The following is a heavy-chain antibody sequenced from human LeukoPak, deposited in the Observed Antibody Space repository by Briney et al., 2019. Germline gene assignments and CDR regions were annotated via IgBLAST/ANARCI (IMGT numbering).Heavy chain of an antibody. CDR1: GGSISSYY. J-gene: IGHJ5*02. D-gene: IGHD3-22*01. V-gene: IGHV4-4*07. CDR2: MYTSGST. CDR3: ARGYYDSSGYYRYGNWFDP. Sequence: SETLSLTCTVSGGSISSYYWSWIRQPAGKGLEWIGRMYTSGSTNYNPSLKSRVTISVDKSKNQFSLKLSSVTAADTAVYYCARGYYDSSGYYRYGNWFDPWGQGTLVTVSS.